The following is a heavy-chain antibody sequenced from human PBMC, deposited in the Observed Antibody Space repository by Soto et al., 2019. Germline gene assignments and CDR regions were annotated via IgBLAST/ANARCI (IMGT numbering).Heavy chain of an antibody. CDR3: ARDFEDGGVVMDGGGLDY. D-gene: IGHD3-22*01. CDR2: ISSSSSYT. Sequence: QVQLVESGGGLVKPGGSLRLSCAASGFTFSDYYMSWIRQAPGKGLEWVSYISSSSSYTNYADSVKGRFTISRDNAKNSLYLQMNSLRAEDTAVYYCARDFEDGGVVMDGGGLDYWGQGTLVTVSS. J-gene: IGHJ4*02. CDR1: GFTFSDYY. V-gene: IGHV3-11*05.